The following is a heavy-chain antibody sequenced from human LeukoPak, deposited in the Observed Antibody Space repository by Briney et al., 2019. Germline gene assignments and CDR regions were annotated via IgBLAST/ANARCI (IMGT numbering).Heavy chain of an antibody. V-gene: IGHV3-30*02. Sequence: PGGSLRLSCTASGFTFSDFGMHWVRQAPGKGLEWVAFIQYDGAKDYYADSERGRFTVSRDNSKNTMYLQMNGLSADDSALYYCAKDQAGGWGQGTLVTVSS. CDR2: IQYDGAKD. CDR1: GFTFSDFG. D-gene: IGHD6-19*01. J-gene: IGHJ4*02. CDR3: AKDQAGG.